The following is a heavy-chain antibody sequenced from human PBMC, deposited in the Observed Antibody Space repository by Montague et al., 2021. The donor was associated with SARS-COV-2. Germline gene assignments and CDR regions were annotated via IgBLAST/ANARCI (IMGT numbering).Heavy chain of an antibody. Sequence: TLSLTCTVSSDSINSYHWGWIRQPPGKRLEWLGYVYSSGTTNYNPSLNSRIAISVDTSKNQFSLRLDSVTAADTAIYYCATLTQSNGDFWGQGALVTVS. J-gene: IGHJ4*02. CDR2: VYSSGTT. D-gene: IGHD4/OR15-4a*01. CDR3: ATLTQSNGDF. V-gene: IGHV4-4*08. CDR1: SDSINSYH.